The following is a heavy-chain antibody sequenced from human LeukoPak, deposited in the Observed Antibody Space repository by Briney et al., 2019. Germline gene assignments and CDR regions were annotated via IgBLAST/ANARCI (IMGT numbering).Heavy chain of an antibody. D-gene: IGHD2-2*01. CDR3: ARVLFGDIVVVPEYYFDY. J-gene: IGHJ4*02. Sequence: PSETLSLTCTVSGYSISSGYYWGWIRQPPGKGLEWIGSIYHSGSTYYNPSLKSRVTISVDTSKNQFSLKLSSVTAADTAVYYCARVLFGDIVVVPEYYFDYWGQGTLVTVSS. CDR1: GYSISSGYY. V-gene: IGHV4-38-2*02. CDR2: IYHSGST.